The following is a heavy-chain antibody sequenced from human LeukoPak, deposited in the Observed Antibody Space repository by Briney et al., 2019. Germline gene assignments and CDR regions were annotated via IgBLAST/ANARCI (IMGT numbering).Heavy chain of an antibody. Sequence: SQTLSLTCTVSGGSVSSGDCFWSWIRQPPGKGLEWNGYIYYSGSTSYNPSLRSRITISVDTSKNQFSLKLSSVTGADTAIYYCARGYVNYGGSFGYWGQGTLVTVTS. V-gene: IGHV4-30-4*01. D-gene: IGHD4-23*01. CDR1: GGSVSSGDCF. CDR3: ARGYVNYGGSFGY. CDR2: IYYSGST. J-gene: IGHJ4*02.